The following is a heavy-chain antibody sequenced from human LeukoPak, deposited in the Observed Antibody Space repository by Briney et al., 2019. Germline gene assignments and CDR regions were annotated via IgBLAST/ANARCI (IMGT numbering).Heavy chain of an antibody. D-gene: IGHD6-19*01. V-gene: IGHV3-23*01. Sequence: GGSARLSCAASGFTFSTYAMSWVRQPPGKGLEWVSAITGSGGNTYYADSVKGRFTISRDNSKNTVYLQVNSLRAEDTAVYYCAKTSGWPYYFDYWGQGTLVTVSS. CDR1: GFTFSTYA. CDR2: ITGSGGNT. CDR3: AKTSGWPYYFDY. J-gene: IGHJ4*02.